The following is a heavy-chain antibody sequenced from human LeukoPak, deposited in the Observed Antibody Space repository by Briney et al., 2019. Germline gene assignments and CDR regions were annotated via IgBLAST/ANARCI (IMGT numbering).Heavy chain of an antibody. D-gene: IGHD2-21*02. CDR1: GFTFSSYW. V-gene: IGHV3-7*03. CDR3: AKSTQIVVVVTHVDY. Sequence: GGSLRLSCAASGFTFSSYWMSWVRQAPGKGLEWVANIKQDGSEKYYVDSVKGRFTISRDNAKNSLYLQMNSLRAEDTAVYYCAKSTQIVVVVTHVDYWGQGTLVTVSS. J-gene: IGHJ4*02. CDR2: IKQDGSEK.